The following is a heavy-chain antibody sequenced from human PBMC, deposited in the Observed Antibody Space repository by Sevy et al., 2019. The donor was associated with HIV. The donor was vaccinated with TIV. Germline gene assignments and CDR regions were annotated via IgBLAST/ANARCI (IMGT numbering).Heavy chain of an antibody. CDR1: GYTFTSYG. Sequence: ASVKVSCKASGYTFTSYGISWVRQAPGQGLEWMGWISAYNGNTNYAQKLQGRVTMTTDTSTSTAYMELRSLRSDDTAVYYCARDGYLGTESYYFDYWGQGTLVTVSS. CDR3: ARDGYLGTESYYFDY. D-gene: IGHD7-27*01. V-gene: IGHV1-18*01. J-gene: IGHJ4*02. CDR2: ISAYNGNT.